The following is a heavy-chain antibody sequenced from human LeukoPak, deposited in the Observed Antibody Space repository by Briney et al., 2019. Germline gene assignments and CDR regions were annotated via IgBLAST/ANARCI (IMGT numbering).Heavy chain of an antibody. Sequence: ASVKVSCKVSGYTFTDYYMHWVQQAPGKELEWMGLVDPEDGETIYAEKFQGRVTITADTSTDTAYMELSSLRSEDTAVYYCAIGTNFDYWGQGTLVTVSS. V-gene: IGHV1-69-2*01. J-gene: IGHJ4*02. CDR1: GYTFTDYY. CDR2: VDPEDGET. CDR3: AIGTNFDY.